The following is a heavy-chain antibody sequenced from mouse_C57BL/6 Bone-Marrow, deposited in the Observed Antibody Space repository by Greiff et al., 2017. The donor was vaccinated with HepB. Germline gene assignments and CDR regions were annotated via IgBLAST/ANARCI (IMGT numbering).Heavy chain of an antibody. CDR1: GYTFTGYW. CDR3: ARRRDYDGFPYYFDY. Sequence: VQLQQSGAELMKPGASVKLSCKASGYTFTGYWIEWVKQRPGHGLEWIGEILTGSGSTNYNEKFKGKATFTAATSSNTAYRQLSSLTTEDSAIYYCARRRDYDGFPYYFDYWGQGTTLTVSS. J-gene: IGHJ2*01. CDR2: ILTGSGST. V-gene: IGHV1-9*01. D-gene: IGHD2-4*01.